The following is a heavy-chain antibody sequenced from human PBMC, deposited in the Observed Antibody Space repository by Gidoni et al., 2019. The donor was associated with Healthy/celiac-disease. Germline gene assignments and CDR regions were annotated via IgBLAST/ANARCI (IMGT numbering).Heavy chain of an antibody. J-gene: IGHJ4*02. V-gene: IGHV3-23*01. D-gene: IGHD2-15*01. CDR2: ISGSGGRT. CDR3: AKGSIVVVVAATIDY. CDR1: GFTFSSYA. Sequence: VQLLESGGGLVQPGGSLRLSCAASGFTFSSYAMSWVRQVPGKGLEWVEAISGSGGRTYYADSVKGRFTISRDNSKNTLYLQMNSVRAEDTAVYYCAKGSIVVVVAATIDYWGQGTLVTVSS.